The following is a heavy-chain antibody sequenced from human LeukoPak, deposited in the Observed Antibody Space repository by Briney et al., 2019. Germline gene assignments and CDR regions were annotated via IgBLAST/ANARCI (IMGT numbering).Heavy chain of an antibody. Sequence: SETLSLTCAVYGGSFSGYYWSWIRQPPGKGLEWIGEINHSGSTNYNPSLKSRVTVSVDTSKNQFSLKLSSVTAADTAVYYCARGGPYCSSTSCYPSNWFDPWGQGTLVTVSS. J-gene: IGHJ5*02. D-gene: IGHD2-2*01. CDR3: ARGGPYCSSTSCYPSNWFDP. CDR1: GGSFSGYY. CDR2: INHSGST. V-gene: IGHV4-34*01.